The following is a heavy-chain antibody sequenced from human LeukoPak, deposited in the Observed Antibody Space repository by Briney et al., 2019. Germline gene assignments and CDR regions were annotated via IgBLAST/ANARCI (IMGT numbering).Heavy chain of an antibody. CDR1: GFTFSSYA. J-gene: IGHJ4*02. Sequence: GGSLRLSCVASGFTFSSYAMSWVRQAPGKGLEWASAISGSGVATHYAGSVKGRFSISRDNAKNSLYLQMNSLKDGDTAVYYCATSGTYRFDYWGQGTLVTVSS. V-gene: IGHV3-23*01. CDR3: ATSGTYRFDY. D-gene: IGHD1-26*01. CDR2: ISGSGVAT.